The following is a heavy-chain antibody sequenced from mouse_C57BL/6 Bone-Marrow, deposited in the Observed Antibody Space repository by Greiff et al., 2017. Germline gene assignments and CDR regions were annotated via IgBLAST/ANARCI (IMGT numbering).Heavy chain of an antibody. CDR2: IDPSDSYT. CDR1: GYTFTSYW. D-gene: IGHD2-2*01. CDR3: AHLWLGNY. J-gene: IGHJ2*01. Sequence: VQLQQPGAELVKPGASVKLSCKASGYTFTSYWMQWVKQRPGQGLEWIGEIDPSDSYTNYNQKFKGKATLTVDTSSSTAYMQLSSLTSEDSAVYYCAHLWLGNYWGQGTTRTVSS. V-gene: IGHV1-50*01.